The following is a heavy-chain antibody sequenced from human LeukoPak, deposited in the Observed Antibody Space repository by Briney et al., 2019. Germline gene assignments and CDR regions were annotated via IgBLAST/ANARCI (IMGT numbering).Heavy chain of an antibody. CDR3: AGAPHYYDSSGFSWDQYYFDY. J-gene: IGHJ4*02. D-gene: IGHD3-22*01. V-gene: IGHV1-69*13. Sequence: SVKVSCKASGGTFSSYAISWVRQAPGQGLEWMGGITPIFGTANYAQKFQGRVTITADESTSTAYMELSSLRSEDTAVYYCAGAPHYYDSSGFSWDQYYFDYWGQGTLVTVSS. CDR2: ITPIFGTA. CDR1: GGTFSSYA.